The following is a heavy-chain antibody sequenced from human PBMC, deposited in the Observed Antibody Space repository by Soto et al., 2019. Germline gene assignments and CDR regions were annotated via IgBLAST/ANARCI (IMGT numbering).Heavy chain of an antibody. CDR3: ATGTTGNYYYYGMDV. V-gene: IGHV1-69*13. Sequence: ASVKVSCKASGGTFSSYAISWVRQAPGQGLEWMGGIIPIFGTANYAQKFQGRVTITADESTSTAYMELSSLRSEDTAVYYCATGTTGNYYYYGMDVWGQGTTVTVSS. J-gene: IGHJ6*02. CDR2: IIPIFGTA. D-gene: IGHD1-1*01. CDR1: GGTFSSYA.